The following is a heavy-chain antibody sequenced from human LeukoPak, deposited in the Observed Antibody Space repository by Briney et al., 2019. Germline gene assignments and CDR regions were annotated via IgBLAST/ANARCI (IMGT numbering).Heavy chain of an antibody. CDR1: GGTFSSYA. D-gene: IGHD6-19*01. CDR2: IIPILGIA. V-gene: IGHV1-69*04. J-gene: IGHJ4*02. CDR3: ARGMGRYGNY. Sequence: SVKVSCKASGGTFSSYAISWVRQAPGQGLEWMGRIIPILGIANYAQKFQGRVTITADKSTSTAYMELSSLRSEDMAVYYCARGMGRYGNYWGQGTLVTVSS.